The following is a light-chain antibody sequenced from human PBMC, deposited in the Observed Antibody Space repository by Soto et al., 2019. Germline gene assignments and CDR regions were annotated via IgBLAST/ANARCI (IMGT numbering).Light chain of an antibody. J-gene: IGKJ1*01. Sequence: EKVMTQSPAAPFLSPGERATPSRRAPQNGCDNLAWYQQKLGQAPRLLIYGASTRAAGFPARFSGSGSGTEFTLTISSLQSEDFAVYYCQQYYNWPRTFGQGTKVEIK. V-gene: IGKV3-15*01. CDR3: QQYYNWPRT. CDR2: GAS. CDR1: QNGCDN.